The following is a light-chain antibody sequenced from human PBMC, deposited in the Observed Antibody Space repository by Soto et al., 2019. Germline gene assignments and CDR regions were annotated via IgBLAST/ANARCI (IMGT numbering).Light chain of an antibody. V-gene: IGKV3-15*01. CDR2: GAS. CDR1: QSVSSN. CDR3: QQFHKWPPST. J-gene: IGKJ1*01. Sequence: EILMTQSPATLSVSPGEGATLSCWASQSVSSNLAWYQQKPGQAPRLLIYGASTRATGVPARFSGSGSGTEFTLTISSLQSEDFGVYYCQQFHKWPPSTFGQGTKVDIK.